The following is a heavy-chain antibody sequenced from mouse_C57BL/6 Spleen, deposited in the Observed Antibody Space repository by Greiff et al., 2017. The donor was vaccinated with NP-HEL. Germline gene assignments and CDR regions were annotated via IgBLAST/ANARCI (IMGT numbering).Heavy chain of an antibody. D-gene: IGHD1-1*01. V-gene: IGHV1-42*01. CDR1: GYSFTGYY. CDR2: INPSTGGT. Sequence: VQLQQSGPELVKPGASVKISCKASGYSFTGYYMNWVKQSPEKSLEWIGEINPSTGGTTYNQKFKAKATLTVDKSSSTAYMQLKSLTSEDSAVYYCAREITTVVATRGFDYWGQGTTLTVSS. CDR3: AREITTVVATRGFDY. J-gene: IGHJ2*01.